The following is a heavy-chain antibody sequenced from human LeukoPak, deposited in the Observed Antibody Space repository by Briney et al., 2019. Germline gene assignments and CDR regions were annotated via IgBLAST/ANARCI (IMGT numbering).Heavy chain of an antibody. CDR1: GFPFSSYW. V-gene: IGHV3-7*01. CDR3: ARGQHYYDRSGHDY. D-gene: IGHD3-22*01. J-gene: IGHJ4*02. Sequence: GGSLRLSCAASGFPFSSYWMRWVRQAPGKGLEWVANIKQGGSEKYYGDSVKGRFTISRDNAKNSLYLQMNRLRAEEMAVYYCARGQHYYDRSGHDYWGQGTLVTVSS. CDR2: IKQGGSEK.